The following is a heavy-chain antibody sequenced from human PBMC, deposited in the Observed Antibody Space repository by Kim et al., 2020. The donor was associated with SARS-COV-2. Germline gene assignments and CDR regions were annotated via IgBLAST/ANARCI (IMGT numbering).Heavy chain of an antibody. V-gene: IGHV1-69*13. CDR3: ARGTSPVITMVRPNYFDY. D-gene: IGHD3-10*01. Sequence: SVKVSCKASGGTFSSYAISWVRQAPGQGLEWMGGIIPIFGTANYAQKFQGRVTITADESTSTAYMELSSLRSEDTAVYYCARGTSPVITMVRPNYFDYWGQGTLVTVSS. J-gene: IGHJ4*02. CDR2: IIPIFGTA. CDR1: GGTFSSYA.